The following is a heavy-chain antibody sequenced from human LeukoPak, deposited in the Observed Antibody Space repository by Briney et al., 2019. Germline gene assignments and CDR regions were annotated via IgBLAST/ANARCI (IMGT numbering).Heavy chain of an antibody. Sequence: ASVKVSCKASGYTFTSYGISWVRQAPGRGLEWMGWISAYNGNTNYAQKLQGRVTMTTDTSTSTAYMELRSLRSDDTAVYYCARGDYGDYSYYFDYWGQGTLVTVSS. CDR2: ISAYNGNT. V-gene: IGHV1-18*01. CDR3: ARGDYGDYSYYFDY. D-gene: IGHD4-17*01. J-gene: IGHJ4*02. CDR1: GYTFTSYG.